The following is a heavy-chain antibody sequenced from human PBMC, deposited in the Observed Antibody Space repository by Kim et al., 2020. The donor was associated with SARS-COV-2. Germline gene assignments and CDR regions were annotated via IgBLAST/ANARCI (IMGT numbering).Heavy chain of an antibody. CDR3: ARDRQGGSYSLAIDY. D-gene: IGHD1-26*01. V-gene: IGHV3-33*01. Sequence: AESVRGRFTIARYNSKSMVYLQMNSLRAGDTAVYYCARDRQGGSYSLAIDYWGQGTLVTVSS. J-gene: IGHJ4*02.